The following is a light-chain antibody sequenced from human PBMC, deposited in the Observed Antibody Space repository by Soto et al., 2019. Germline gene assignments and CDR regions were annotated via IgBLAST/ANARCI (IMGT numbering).Light chain of an antibody. CDR2: GAS. J-gene: IGKJ4*01. V-gene: IGKV3-20*01. Sequence: EIVMTQSPVTLSVSPGGRATLSCRASQSISDTLAWYQQKPGQAPRLLIHGASTRAPGFPARFSGSGSGTDFTLTISRLEPEDFAVYYCQQYGSSPLTFGGGTKVDIK. CDR1: QSISDT. CDR3: QQYGSSPLT.